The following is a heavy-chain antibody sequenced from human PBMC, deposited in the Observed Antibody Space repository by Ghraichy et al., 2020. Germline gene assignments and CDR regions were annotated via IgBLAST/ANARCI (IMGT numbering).Heavy chain of an antibody. J-gene: IGHJ3*02. Sequence: SENLSLTCTVSGGSISSYYWSWIRQPPGKGLEWIGYIYYSGSTNYNPSLKSRVTISVDTSKNQFSLKLSSVTAADTAVYYCARATVPRFWGSDAFDIWGQGTMVTVSS. CDR2: IYYSGST. CDR3: ARATVPRFWGSDAFDI. CDR1: GGSISSYY. V-gene: IGHV4-59*01. D-gene: IGHD3-16*01.